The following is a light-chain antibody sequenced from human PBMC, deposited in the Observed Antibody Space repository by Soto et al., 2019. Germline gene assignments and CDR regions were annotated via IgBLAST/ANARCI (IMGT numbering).Light chain of an antibody. Sequence: TQSPATLSVSQETRAPISCRASQSVSSCLAWYQQKPGQAPKLLIYGASSWASGIPARFSGSGSGTDFTFTISGLEPEDFAVYYCQHFGSAPRPFGQGTKVDI. CDR1: QSVSSC. J-gene: IGKJ1*01. CDR2: GAS. CDR3: QHFGSAPRP. V-gene: IGKV3-20*01.